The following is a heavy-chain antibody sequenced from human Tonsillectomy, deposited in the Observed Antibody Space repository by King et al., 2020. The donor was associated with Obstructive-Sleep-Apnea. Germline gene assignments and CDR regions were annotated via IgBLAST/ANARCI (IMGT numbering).Heavy chain of an antibody. V-gene: IGHV4-39*07. CDR2: IYYSGST. CDR3: ARDDGLERIYYYQGMDV. Sequence: QLQESGPGLVKPSETLSLTCTVSGGSISSRSYYWGWIRQPPGKGLEWIGSIYYSGSTYYNLSPNSRVTISVDTSKKQFSLKLSSVTAADTAVYYCARDDGLERIYYYQGMDVWGQGTTVTVSS. J-gene: IGHJ6*02. D-gene: IGHD3/OR15-3a*01. CDR1: GGSISSRSYY.